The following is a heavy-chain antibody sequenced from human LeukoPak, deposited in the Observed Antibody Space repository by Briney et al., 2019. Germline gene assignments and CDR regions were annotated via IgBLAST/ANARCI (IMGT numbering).Heavy chain of an antibody. CDR1: GFTFSSFA. V-gene: IGHV3-30*18. CDR3: AKNYYDSSGLDYYFDY. Sequence: GGSLRLSCAASGFTFSSFAMYWVRQAPGKGLEWVAIISYDGSDKYYADSVKGRFTISRDNSKNTLYLQMNSLRAEDTAVYYCAKNYYDSSGLDYYFDYWGQGTLVTVSS. J-gene: IGHJ4*02. CDR2: ISYDGSDK. D-gene: IGHD3-22*01.